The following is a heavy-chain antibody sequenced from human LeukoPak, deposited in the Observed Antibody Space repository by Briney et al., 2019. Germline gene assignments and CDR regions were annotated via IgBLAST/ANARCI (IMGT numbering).Heavy chain of an antibody. CDR3: ARAQDFSDSSGPNYLDF. V-gene: IGHV4-59*08. J-gene: IGHJ4*02. D-gene: IGHD3-22*01. CDR1: GGSISGYY. Sequence: PSETLSLTCTVSGGSISGYYWSWIRQPPGKGLEWIGYIYYSGTTYYNPSLKSRVTMSVDMSKNQFSLKLSSVTAADTAVYYCARAQDFSDSSGPNYLDFWGQGILVTVSS. CDR2: IYYSGTT.